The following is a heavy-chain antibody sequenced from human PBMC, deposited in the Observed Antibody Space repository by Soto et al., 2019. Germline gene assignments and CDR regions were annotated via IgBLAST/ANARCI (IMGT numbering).Heavy chain of an antibody. D-gene: IGHD3-10*01. J-gene: IGHJ4*02. CDR1: GFTFNNYG. Sequence: QVQLVESGGGVVQPGRSLRLSCAASGFTFNNYGMHWVRQAPGKGLEWVTTISSDGNDKYYADSVKDRFTISRDNSKNTLDLQMNGLRAEDTAIYFCANGSMSPQQFRDHWGQGTLVTVSS. CDR3: ANGSMSPQQFRDH. V-gene: IGHV3-30*18. CDR2: ISSDGNDK.